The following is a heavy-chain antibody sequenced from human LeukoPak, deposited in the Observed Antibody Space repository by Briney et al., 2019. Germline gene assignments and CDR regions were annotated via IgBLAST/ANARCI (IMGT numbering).Heavy chain of an antibody. D-gene: IGHD2-2*01. CDR1: GYSFTSYW. Sequence: PGESLKISCKGSGYSFTSYWIGWVRPMPGKGLGWMGIIYSGDSDTRHSPSFQGQVTISADKSISTAYLQWSSLKASDTAMYYCARHAHPPDIVVVPAASMVAHVGLDYWGQGTLVTVSS. CDR3: ARHAHPPDIVVVPAASMVAHVGLDY. CDR2: IYSGDSDT. J-gene: IGHJ4*02. V-gene: IGHV5-51*01.